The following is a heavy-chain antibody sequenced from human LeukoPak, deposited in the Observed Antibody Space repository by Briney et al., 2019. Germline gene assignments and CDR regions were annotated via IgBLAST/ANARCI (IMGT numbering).Heavy chain of an antibody. Sequence: SETLSLTCTVSGGSISSYYWSWIRQPPGKGLEWIGYIYYSGSTNYNPSLKSRVTISVDTSKNQFSLKLSSVTAADTAVYYCATPGYYDSRELDYWGQGTLVTVSS. D-gene: IGHD3-22*01. V-gene: IGHV4-59*08. CDR2: IYYSGST. J-gene: IGHJ4*02. CDR3: ATPGYYDSRELDY. CDR1: GGSISSYY.